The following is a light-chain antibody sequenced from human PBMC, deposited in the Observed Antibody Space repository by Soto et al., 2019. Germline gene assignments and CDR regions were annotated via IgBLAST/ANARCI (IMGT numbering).Light chain of an antibody. CDR2: DVS. J-gene: IGLJ1*01. V-gene: IGLV2-14*03. CDR3: SSYTSRTTDV. Sequence: QSALTQPASVSGSPGQSITISCTGTSSDVGGYNYVSWYQQHPGKAPKLMSYDVSYRPSGVSHRFSGSKSGNTASLSISGLQAEDEADYYCSSYTSRTTDVFGTGTKLTVL. CDR1: SSDVGGYNY.